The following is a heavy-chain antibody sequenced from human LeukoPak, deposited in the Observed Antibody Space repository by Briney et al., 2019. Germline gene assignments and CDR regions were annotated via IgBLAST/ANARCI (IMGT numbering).Heavy chain of an antibody. CDR3: ARHLRMVGAPGGFDY. V-gene: IGHV4-39*01. J-gene: IGHJ4*02. D-gene: IGHD1-26*01. Sequence: SSETLSLTCTVSGGSISSSSYYWGWIRQPPGKGLEWIGSIYYSGSTYYNPSLKSRVTISVDTSKNQFSLKLSSVTAADTAVYYCARHLRMVGAPGGFDYWGQGTLVTVSS. CDR2: IYYSGST. CDR1: GGSISSSSYY.